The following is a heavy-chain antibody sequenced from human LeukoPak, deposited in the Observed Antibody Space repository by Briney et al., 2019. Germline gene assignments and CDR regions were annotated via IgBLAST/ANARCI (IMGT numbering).Heavy chain of an antibody. Sequence: SETLSLTCTVSGYSISSGYYWGWIRQPPGKGLEWIGSIYHSGTTYYNPSLKSRVTISVDTSKNQFSLKLCSVTAADTAVYYCARDRAALIGFHYWGQGTPVTVSS. CDR3: ARDRAALIGFHY. CDR1: GYSISSGYY. CDR2: IYHSGTT. V-gene: IGHV4-38-2*02. D-gene: IGHD2-15*01. J-gene: IGHJ4*02.